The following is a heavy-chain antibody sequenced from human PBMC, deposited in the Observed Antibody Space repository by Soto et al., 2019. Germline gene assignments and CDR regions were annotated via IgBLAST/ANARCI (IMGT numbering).Heavy chain of an antibody. Sequence: QVQLVQSGAEVQKPGASVKVSCKASGYTFTIYDINWVRQATGQGLEWMGWMNPNSGNTGYAQKLQGRVTMTRNTSISTAYMELSSLRSEDTAVYYCSRSIIYYASGDDAFDIWGQGTMVTVSS. J-gene: IGHJ3*02. V-gene: IGHV1-8*01. D-gene: IGHD3-10*01. CDR3: SRSIIYYASGDDAFDI. CDR1: GYTFTIYD. CDR2: MNPNSGNT.